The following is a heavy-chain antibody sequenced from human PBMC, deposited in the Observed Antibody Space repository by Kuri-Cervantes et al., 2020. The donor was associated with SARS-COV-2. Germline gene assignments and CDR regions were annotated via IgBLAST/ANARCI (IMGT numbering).Heavy chain of an antibody. J-gene: IGHJ6*03. D-gene: IGHD6-6*01. V-gene: IGHV7-4-1*02. Sequence: ASVKVSCKASGYTFTSYAMNWVRQAPGQGLEWMGWINTNTGNPTYAQGSTGRFVFSLDTSVSTAYLQISSLKAEDTAVYYCAREGQRAARPNYYYYYMDVWGKGTTVTVSS. CDR1: GYTFTSYA. CDR2: INTNTGNP. CDR3: AREGQRAARPNYYYYYMDV.